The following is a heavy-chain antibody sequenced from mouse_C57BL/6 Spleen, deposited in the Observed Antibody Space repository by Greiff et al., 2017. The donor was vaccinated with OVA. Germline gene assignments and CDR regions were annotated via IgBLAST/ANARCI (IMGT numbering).Heavy chain of an antibody. J-gene: IGHJ4*01. V-gene: IGHV14-2*01. CDR2: IDPEDGET. CDR1: GFNIKDYY. Sequence: EVQLQQSGAELVKPGASVKLSCTASGFNIKDYYMHWVQKREEQGLEWIGRIDPEDGETKYAPKFQGKATITADTSSNTAYLQLSSLTSEDTAVYYCATGVPYGGYYYAMDYWGQGTSVTVSS. CDR3: ATGVPYGGYYYAMDY. D-gene: IGHD1-1*02.